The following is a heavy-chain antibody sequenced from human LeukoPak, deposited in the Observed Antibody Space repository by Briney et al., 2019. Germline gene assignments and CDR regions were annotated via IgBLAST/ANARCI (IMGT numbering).Heavy chain of an antibody. CDR2: ISGSGGST. V-gene: IGHV3-23*01. CDR3: ARGGSSGYYYHNPDY. CDR1: GFTFSSYA. Sequence: GGSLRLSCAASGFTFSSYAMSWVRQAPGKGLEWVSAISGSGGSTYYADSVKGRFTISRDNSKNSLYLQMNSLRDEDTAVYYCARGGSSGYYYHNPDYWGQGTLVTVSS. J-gene: IGHJ4*02. D-gene: IGHD3-22*01.